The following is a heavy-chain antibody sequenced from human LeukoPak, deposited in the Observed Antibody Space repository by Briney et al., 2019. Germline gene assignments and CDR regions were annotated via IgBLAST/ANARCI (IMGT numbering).Heavy chain of an antibody. D-gene: IGHD6-19*01. CDR3: AKDAVSGIAVATNFDY. Sequence: PGGSLRLSCAASGFTFSSYAMSWVRQAPGKGLEWVSAISGSGGSTYYADSVKGRFTISRDNSKNTLYLQMNSLRAEDTAVYYCAKDAVSGIAVATNFDYWGQGTLVTVSS. CDR2: ISGSGGST. V-gene: IGHV3-23*01. CDR1: GFTFSSYA. J-gene: IGHJ4*02.